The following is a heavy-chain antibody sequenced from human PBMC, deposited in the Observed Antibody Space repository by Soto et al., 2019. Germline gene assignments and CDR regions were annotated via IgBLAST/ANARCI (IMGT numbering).Heavy chain of an antibody. CDR1: GGSVGSRPYY. CDR3: AMAGNYRYFDY. V-gene: IGHV4-61*01. CDR2: LAYTGTT. D-gene: IGHD1-7*01. J-gene: IGHJ4*02. Sequence: QVQLQESGPGLVKPSETLSLTCAVSGGSVGSRPYYWSWIRQPPGKALEWIGYLAYTGTTNSNPPLKRRVTISVDTSKNQVCLKLTSVTAADTAVYYCAMAGNYRYFDYWGQGILVTVSS.